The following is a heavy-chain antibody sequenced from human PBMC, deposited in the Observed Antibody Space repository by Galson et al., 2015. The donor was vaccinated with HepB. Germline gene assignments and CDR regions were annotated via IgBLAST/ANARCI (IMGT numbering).Heavy chain of an antibody. D-gene: IGHD3-16*01. CDR2: IKEDGSQK. V-gene: IGHV3-7*01. CDR3: ARKGGQNGFDV. CDR1: GFTFSSYW. Sequence: SLRLSCAASGFTFSSYWMSWVRQAPGKGLEWVANIKEDGSQKYYVDSVKGRFTISRDNAKSSLYLQVISLGAEDTAAYYCARKGGQNGFDVWGQGTTVTVSS. J-gene: IGHJ6*02.